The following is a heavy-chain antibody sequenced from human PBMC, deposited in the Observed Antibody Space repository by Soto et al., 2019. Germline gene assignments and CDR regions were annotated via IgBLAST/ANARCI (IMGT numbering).Heavy chain of an antibody. J-gene: IGHJ4*02. V-gene: IGHV4-59*01. CDR3: ATYYDILTGHGTFDY. CDR2: IYYSGST. D-gene: IGHD3-9*01. CDR1: VGSINSYY. Sequence: PSETLSLTCTVSVGSINSYYWSWIRQPPGKGLEWIGYIYYSGSTNYNPSLKSRVTISVDTSKNQFSLKLSSVTAADTAVYYCATYYDILTGHGTFDYWGQGTLVTVS.